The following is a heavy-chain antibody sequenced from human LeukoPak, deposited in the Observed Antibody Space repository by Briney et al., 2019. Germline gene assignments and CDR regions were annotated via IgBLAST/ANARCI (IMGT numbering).Heavy chain of an antibody. CDR3: ARDTSGYYGRYEH. V-gene: IGHV4-59*01. CDR1: GASISNKF. Sequence: SETLSLTCDVSGASISNKFWSWIRHPPGKGLEWIGYISYTGTTNYNPSLQSRVTISVDTSKNQLSLKVTPMTAADTAVYYCARDTSGYYGRYEHWGQGTLVTVSS. D-gene: IGHD3-3*01. CDR2: ISYTGTT. J-gene: IGHJ4*02.